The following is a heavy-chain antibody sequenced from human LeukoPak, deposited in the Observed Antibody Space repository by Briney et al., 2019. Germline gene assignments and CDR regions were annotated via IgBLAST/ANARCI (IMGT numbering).Heavy chain of an antibody. CDR2: ISYEGGFK. CDR1: GFGFSSYA. J-gene: IGHJ6*02. CDR3: ARATARDAFNYYGVDV. D-gene: IGHD6-6*01. Sequence: GGSLRLSCAASGFGFSSYAMHWVRQAPGKGLEWVATISYEGGFKFYPDSVKGRFTISRDNSKNTLFLQMNNLTVEDTAVYYCARATARDAFNYYGVDVWGQGTTVTVSS. V-gene: IGHV3-30*01.